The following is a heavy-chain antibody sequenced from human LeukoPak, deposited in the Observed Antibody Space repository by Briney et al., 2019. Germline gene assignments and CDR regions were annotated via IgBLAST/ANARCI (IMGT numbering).Heavy chain of an antibody. CDR1: GYTFTGYY. J-gene: IGHJ4*02. CDR2: INPNSGGT. D-gene: IGHD2-15*01. CDR3: GWSPNTFYLDY. Sequence: GASVKVSCKASGYTFTGYYIHWGPQAPGQGLEWMGWINPNSGGTNSAQEFQGRVTMTRDTFISTAYMELSRLQSDDTAVYYCGWSPNTFYLDYWGQGTLVTVSS. V-gene: IGHV1-2*02.